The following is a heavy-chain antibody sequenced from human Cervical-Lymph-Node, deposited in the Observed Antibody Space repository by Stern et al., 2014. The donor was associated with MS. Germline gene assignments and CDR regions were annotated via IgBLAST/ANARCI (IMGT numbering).Heavy chain of an antibody. V-gene: IGHV5-51*01. Sequence: EAQLLESGVEVKQPGESLKIFCKGSENIFSNFWIGWVRQMPGEGLEYVGIIYPDDSDTKYSPSFEGQVTISADKSINTAYLHWSSLKASDTAIYYCARHYGYYFDFWGQGTLVTVSS. CDR3: ARHYGYYFDF. CDR1: ENIFSNFW. J-gene: IGHJ4*02. D-gene: IGHD4-17*01. CDR2: IYPDDSDT.